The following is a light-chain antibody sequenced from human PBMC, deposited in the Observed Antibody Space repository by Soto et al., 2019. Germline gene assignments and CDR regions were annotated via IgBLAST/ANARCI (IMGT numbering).Light chain of an antibody. CDR1: SSDVGTYNL. V-gene: IGLV2-23*01. CDR3: CSYAGGTNL. Sequence: QSALTQPASVSGSTGQSITISCTGTSSDVGTYNLVSWYQQHPGKVPKLLIYEATKRPSGVSHRFSASKSGITASLTISGLQAEDQAHYYCCSYAGGTNLFGGGTKLTVL. CDR2: EAT. J-gene: IGLJ2*01.